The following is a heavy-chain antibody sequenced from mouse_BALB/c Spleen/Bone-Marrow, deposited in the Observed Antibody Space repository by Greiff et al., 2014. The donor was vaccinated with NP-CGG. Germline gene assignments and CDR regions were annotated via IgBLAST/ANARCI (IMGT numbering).Heavy chain of an antibody. J-gene: IGHJ1*01. V-gene: IGHV14-3*02. Sequence: VQLQQSGAELVKPGASVKLSCTASGFNIKDTYMHWVKQRPEQGLEWIGRIDPANGNTTYDPKFQGKATITADTSSNTAYLQLSSLASEDTAVYYCARTSLWYFDVWGAGTTVTVSS. CDR2: IDPANGNT. CDR1: GFNIKDTY. D-gene: IGHD6-1*01. CDR3: ARTSLWYFDV.